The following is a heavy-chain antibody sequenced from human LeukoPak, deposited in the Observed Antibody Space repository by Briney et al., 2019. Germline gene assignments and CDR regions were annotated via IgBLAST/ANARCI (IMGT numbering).Heavy chain of an antibody. J-gene: IGHJ4*02. D-gene: IGHD4-17*01. CDR3: AKGHDYGDLLGY. V-gene: IGHV3-30*18. Sequence: GGSLRLSCAASGFTFSSYGMHWVRQAPGKGLEWVAVISYDGSNKYYADSVKGRFTISRDNSKNTLYLQMNSLGAEDTAVYYCAKGHDYGDLLGYWGQGTLVTVSS. CDR2: ISYDGSNK. CDR1: GFTFSSYG.